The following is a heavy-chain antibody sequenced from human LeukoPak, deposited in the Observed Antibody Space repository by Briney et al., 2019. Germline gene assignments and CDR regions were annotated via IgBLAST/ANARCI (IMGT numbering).Heavy chain of an antibody. V-gene: IGHV3-48*03. CDR2: ISDSGRTT. Sequence: GGSLRLSCAVSGLTFSNFKVNWVRQAPGKGLEWVSYISDSGRTTFYADSVKGRFTISRDNAKNSLYLQMSSLRVEDTAVYYCASSSSQDAFDIWGQGTMVTVSS. D-gene: IGHD6-6*01. CDR3: ASSSSQDAFDI. J-gene: IGHJ3*02. CDR1: GLTFSNFK.